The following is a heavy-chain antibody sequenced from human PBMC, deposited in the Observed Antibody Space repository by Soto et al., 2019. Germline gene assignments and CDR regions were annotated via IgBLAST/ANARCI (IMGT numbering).Heavy chain of an antibody. V-gene: IGHV3-23*01. CDR2: ISGSGGST. J-gene: IGHJ4*02. CDR1: GFTFSSYA. CDR3: AKMRGLTSSSWRYYFDY. D-gene: IGHD6-13*01. Sequence: GGSLRLSCAASGFTFSSYAMSWVRQAPGKGLEWVSAISGSGGSTYYADSVKGRFTISRDNSKNTLYLQMNSLRAEDTAVYYCAKMRGLTSSSWRYYFDYWGQGTLVTVSS.